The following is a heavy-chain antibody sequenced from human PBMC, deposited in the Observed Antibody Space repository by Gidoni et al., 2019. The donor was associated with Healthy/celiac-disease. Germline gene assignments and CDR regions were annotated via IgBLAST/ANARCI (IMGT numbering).Heavy chain of an antibody. Sequence: QVQLQQWGAGLLKPSETLSLTCAVYGGSFSGYYWSWIRQPPGKGLEWIGEINHSGSTNYNPSLKSRVTISVDTSKNQFSLKLSSVTAADTAVYYCARVGATPETDDYWGQGTLVTVSS. CDR1: GGSFSGYY. D-gene: IGHD1-26*01. J-gene: IGHJ4*02. V-gene: IGHV4-34*01. CDR3: ARVGATPETDDY. CDR2: INHSGST.